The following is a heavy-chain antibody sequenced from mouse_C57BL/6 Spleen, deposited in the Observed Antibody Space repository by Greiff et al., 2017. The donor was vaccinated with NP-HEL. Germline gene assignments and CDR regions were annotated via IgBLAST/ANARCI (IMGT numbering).Heavy chain of an antibody. CDR3: ARSGLRLPWFAY. J-gene: IGHJ3*01. D-gene: IGHD3-2*02. Sequence: VQLQQSGAELVKPGASVKISCKASGYAFSSYWMNWVKQRPGKGLEWIGQIYPGDGDTNYNGKFKGKATLTADKSSSTAYMQLSSLTSEDSAVYFCARSGLRLPWFAYWGQGTLVTVSA. CDR1: GYAFSSYW. V-gene: IGHV1-80*01. CDR2: IYPGDGDT.